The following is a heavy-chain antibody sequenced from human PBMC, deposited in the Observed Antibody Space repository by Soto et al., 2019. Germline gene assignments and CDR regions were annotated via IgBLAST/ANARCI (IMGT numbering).Heavy chain of an antibody. D-gene: IGHD3-16*01. CDR3: ALRPGAFDI. Sequence: PGGSLRLSCAASEFTFSIYSMNWVRQAPGKGLEWISYISSSSSTIYYADSVRGRFTISRDNAKNSLYLQMNSLRDEDTAVYYCALRPGAFDIWGQGTMVTVSS. CDR2: ISSSSSTI. CDR1: EFTFSIYS. J-gene: IGHJ3*02. V-gene: IGHV3-48*02.